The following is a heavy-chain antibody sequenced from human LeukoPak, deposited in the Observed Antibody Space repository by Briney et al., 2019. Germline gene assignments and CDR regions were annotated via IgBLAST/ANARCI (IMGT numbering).Heavy chain of an antibody. J-gene: IGHJ4*02. CDR2: IIPILDIA. V-gene: IGHV1-69*04. CDR3: VRDNPPYCNGGSCYSY. CDR1: GGTFSSYA. D-gene: IGHD2-15*01. Sequence: SVKVSCKASGGTFSSYALSWVRQAPGQGLEWMGRIIPILDIASYAQKFQDRVTITADESTGTAYMELSSLRSEDTAIYYCVRDNPPYCNGGSCYSYWGQGTLVTISS.